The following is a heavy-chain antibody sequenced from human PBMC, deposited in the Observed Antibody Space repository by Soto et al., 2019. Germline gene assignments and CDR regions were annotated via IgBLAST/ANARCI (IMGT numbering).Heavy chain of an antibody. D-gene: IGHD3-3*01. Sequence: QLQLQESGPGLVKPSETLSLTCTVSGGSISSSSYYWGWIRQPPGKGLEWIGSIYYSGSTYYNPSLKSRVTISVDTSKNQFSLKLSSVTAADTAVYYCARHEGDDFWSGYSPPKAWYYFDYWGQGTLVTVSS. J-gene: IGHJ4*02. CDR3: ARHEGDDFWSGYSPPKAWYYFDY. CDR1: GGSISSSSYY. V-gene: IGHV4-39*01. CDR2: IYYSGST.